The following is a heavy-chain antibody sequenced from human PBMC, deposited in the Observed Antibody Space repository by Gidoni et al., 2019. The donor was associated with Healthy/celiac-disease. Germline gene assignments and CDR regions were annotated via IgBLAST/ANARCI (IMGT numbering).Heavy chain of an antibody. J-gene: IGHJ3*02. CDR2: ISGSGGST. V-gene: IGHV3-23*01. Sequence: EVQLLESGGGLVQPGGSLRLSFAASGFTFSRYAMSWVRQAPGKGLEWVSAISGSGGSTYYADSVKGRFTISRDNSKNTLYLQMNSLRAEDTAVYYCAKDHGDYEDAFDIWGQGTMVTVSS. CDR3: AKDHGDYEDAFDI. CDR1: GFTFSRYA. D-gene: IGHD4-17*01.